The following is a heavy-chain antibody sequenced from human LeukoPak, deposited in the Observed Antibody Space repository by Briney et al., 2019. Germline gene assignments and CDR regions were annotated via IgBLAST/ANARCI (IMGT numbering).Heavy chain of an antibody. J-gene: IGHJ3*02. CDR3: ARMVEMASLDAFHI. CDR1: GYSFTTYW. V-gene: IGHV5-51*04. CDR2: IYPGDSNT. Sequence: GESLKISCQGSGYSFTTYWIAWVRQMPGKGLESMGIIYPGDSNTRYSPSFQGQVTISADKPISTAYLQWSSLKASDTAIYYCARMVEMASLDAFHIWGQGTMVTVSS. D-gene: IGHD5-24*01.